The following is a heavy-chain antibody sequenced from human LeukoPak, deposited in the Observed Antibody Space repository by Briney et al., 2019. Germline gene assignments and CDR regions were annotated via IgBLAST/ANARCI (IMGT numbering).Heavy chain of an antibody. Sequence: IPGGSLRLSCAASGFTFSDYYMSWIRQAPGKGLEWVSYISSSGCTIYYADSVKGRFTISRDNAKNSLYLQMNSLRAEDTAVYYCARSIAAAGYLHYYYYYMDVWGKGTTVTVSS. CDR2: ISSSGCTI. D-gene: IGHD6-13*01. V-gene: IGHV3-11*01. CDR1: GFTFSDYY. CDR3: ARSIAAAGYLHYYYYYMDV. J-gene: IGHJ6*03.